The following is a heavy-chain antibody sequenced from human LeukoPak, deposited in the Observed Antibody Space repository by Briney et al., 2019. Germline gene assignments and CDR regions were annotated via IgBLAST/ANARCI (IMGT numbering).Heavy chain of an antibody. J-gene: IGHJ6*03. Sequence: PSETLSLTCTVSGGSISSYYWSWIRQPPGKGLEWIGYIYYSGSTNYNPSLKSRVTISVDTSKNQFSLKLSSVTAADTAVYYCASALAAAGTYYYYYMDVWGKGTTVTVSS. V-gene: IGHV4-59*01. CDR1: GGSISSYY. D-gene: IGHD6-13*01. CDR3: ASALAAAGTYYYYYMDV. CDR2: IYYSGST.